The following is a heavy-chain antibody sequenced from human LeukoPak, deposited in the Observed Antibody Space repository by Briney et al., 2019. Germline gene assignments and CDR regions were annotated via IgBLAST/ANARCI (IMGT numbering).Heavy chain of an antibody. J-gene: IGHJ4*02. CDR2: INPNSGGT. CDR3: ARDRTAIASFDY. D-gene: IGHD5-18*01. Sequence: ALVKVSCKASGYTFTGYYMHWVRQAPGQGLEWMGWINPNSGGTNYAQKFQGRVTMTRDTSISTAYMELSRLRSDDTAVYYCARDRTAIASFDYWGQGTLVTVSS. V-gene: IGHV1-2*02. CDR1: GYTFTGYY.